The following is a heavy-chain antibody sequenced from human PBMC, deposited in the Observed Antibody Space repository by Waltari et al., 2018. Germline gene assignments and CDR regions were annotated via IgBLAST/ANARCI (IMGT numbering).Heavy chain of an antibody. CDR3: VRAFMVTTFSALRYHDYYGMDV. CDR1: GGSFRHYS. Sequence: QLQQWGAGLLKPPETLSLTCAVYGGSFRHYSWSWVRQPPGKGLEWIGAIKPSGVTNYNPSLKSRVTISVDTSKNQFSLRLSSVTAADTAVYYCVRAFMVTTFSALRYHDYYGMDVWGQGTAVTVSS. V-gene: IGHV4-34*01. CDR2: IKPSGVT. J-gene: IGHJ6*02. D-gene: IGHD4-17*01.